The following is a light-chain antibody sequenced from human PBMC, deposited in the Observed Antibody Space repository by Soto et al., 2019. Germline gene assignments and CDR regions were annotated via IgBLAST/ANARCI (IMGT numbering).Light chain of an antibody. CDR2: DAS. J-gene: IGKJ5*01. CDR1: QTVSNY. Sequence: EIVLTQYPATLSLSPGERATLSCRASQTVSNYLLWYQQKPGQAPRLLIYDASNRATGIPARFSGSGSETDFTLTISSLEPEDVAVYYCQQRMNWPLTFGQGTRLEI. CDR3: QQRMNWPLT. V-gene: IGKV3-11*01.